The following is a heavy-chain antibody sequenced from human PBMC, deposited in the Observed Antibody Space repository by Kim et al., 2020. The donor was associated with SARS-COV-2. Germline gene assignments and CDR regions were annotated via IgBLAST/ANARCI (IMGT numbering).Heavy chain of an antibody. J-gene: IGHJ5*02. Sequence: GSTVKYVGSVNRRFTISRDKAKKSLSLQMNSLTPEDTAVYYCVREPASWGQGTLVTVSS. CDR2: GSTV. CDR3: VREPAS. V-gene: IGHV3-11*01.